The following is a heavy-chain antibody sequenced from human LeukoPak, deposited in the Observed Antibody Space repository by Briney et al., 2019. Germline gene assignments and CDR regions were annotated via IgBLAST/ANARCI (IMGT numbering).Heavy chain of an antibody. CDR3: ARVLPVPYLLDS. Sequence: SETLSLTCGISGHSTTRGYYWAWFRQSPGKGLEWIATFFQSEKSFYNASLKSRVIMSLDTSKSQFSLNLPSVTAADTAVYYCARVLPVPYLLDSWGQGTHVTVSS. D-gene: IGHD2/OR15-2a*01. J-gene: IGHJ4*02. CDR1: GHSTTRGYY. V-gene: IGHV4-38-2*01. CDR2: FFQSEKS.